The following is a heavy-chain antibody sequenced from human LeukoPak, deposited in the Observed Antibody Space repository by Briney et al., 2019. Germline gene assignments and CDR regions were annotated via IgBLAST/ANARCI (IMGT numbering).Heavy chain of an antibody. CDR1: GFTVSSNY. Sequence: PGGSLRLSCEASGFTVSSNYMSWVRQAPGKGLEWVSVIYSGGSTYYADSVKGRFTISRDNSKNTLYLQMNSLRAEDTALYFCAKKAQYNGNYPLDYWGQGTLVTVSS. CDR2: IYSGGST. CDR3: AKKAQYNGNYPLDY. D-gene: IGHD1-26*01. V-gene: IGHV3-53*01. J-gene: IGHJ4*02.